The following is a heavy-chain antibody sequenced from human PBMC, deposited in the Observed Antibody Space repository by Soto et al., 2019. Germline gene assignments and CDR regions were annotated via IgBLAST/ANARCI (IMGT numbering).Heavy chain of an antibody. V-gene: IGHV3-30*18. CDR2: ISYDGNNK. CDR1: GFIFSTYG. Sequence: QVQLLESGGGVVQPGRSLRLSCAASGFIFSTYGMHWVRQAPGKGLEWLSVISYDGNNKYYADSVKGRFTISRDNSKNTLWMQMDSLRTADTAVYYCAKDLLLTTITTVGDWGQGTLVTVSS. J-gene: IGHJ4*02. D-gene: IGHD4-17*01. CDR3: AKDLLLTTITTVGD.